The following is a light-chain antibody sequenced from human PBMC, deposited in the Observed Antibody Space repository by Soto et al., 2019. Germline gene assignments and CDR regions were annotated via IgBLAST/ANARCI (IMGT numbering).Light chain of an antibody. Sequence: QLVLTQSPSASASLGASVKLTCTLSSGHNSYAIAWHQQQPEKGPRYLMKLNSDGSHSKGDGIPDRYSGSSSGAERYLTISSLQSEDEGDYYCQTWGTGIRVFGGGTKVTVL. CDR3: QTWGTGIRV. CDR1: SGHNSYA. J-gene: IGLJ3*02. CDR2: LNSDGSH. V-gene: IGLV4-69*01.